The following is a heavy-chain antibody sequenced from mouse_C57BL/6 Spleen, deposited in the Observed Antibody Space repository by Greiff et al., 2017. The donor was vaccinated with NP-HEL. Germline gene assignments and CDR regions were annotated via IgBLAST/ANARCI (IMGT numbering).Heavy chain of an antibody. J-gene: IGHJ2*01. Sequence: VQLQQSGAELVMPGASVKLSCKASGYTFTSYWMHWVKQRPGQGLEWIGEIDPSDSYTNYNQKFKGKSTLTVDKSSSTAYMQLSSLTSEDSAVYYCARGKLPLFDYWGQGTTLTVSS. CDR1: GYTFTSYW. D-gene: IGHD2-1*01. CDR2: IDPSDSYT. V-gene: IGHV1-69*01. CDR3: ARGKLPLFDY.